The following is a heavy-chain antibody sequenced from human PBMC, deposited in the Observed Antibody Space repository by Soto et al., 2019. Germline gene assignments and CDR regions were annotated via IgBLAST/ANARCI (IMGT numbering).Heavy chain of an antibody. J-gene: IGHJ6*02. V-gene: IGHV4-30-2*01. D-gene: IGHD3-22*01. CDR3: ARGPYYDSSGPQSYYYYGMDV. CDR1: GGSISSGGYS. CDR2: IYHSGST. Sequence: SETLSLTCAVSGGSISSGGYSWSWIRQPPGKGLEWIGYIYHSGSTYYNPSLKSRVTISVDRSKNQFSLKLSSVTAADTAVYYCARGPYYDSSGPQSYYYYGMDVWGQGTTVTVSS.